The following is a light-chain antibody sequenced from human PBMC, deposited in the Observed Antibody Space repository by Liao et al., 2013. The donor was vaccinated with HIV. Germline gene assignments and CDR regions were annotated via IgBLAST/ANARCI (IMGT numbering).Light chain of an antibody. Sequence: SYELTQPPSVSVAPGQTARITCGRNNIGSNSVHWYRQKPGQAPMMVIYYNSDRPSGIPERFSGSNSGNMATLIISRVEAGDEADYYCQVWGTTTDHWVFGGGTKLTVL. CDR2: YNS. J-gene: IGLJ3*02. CDR3: QVWGTTTDHWV. V-gene: IGLV3-21*04. CDR1: NIGSNS.